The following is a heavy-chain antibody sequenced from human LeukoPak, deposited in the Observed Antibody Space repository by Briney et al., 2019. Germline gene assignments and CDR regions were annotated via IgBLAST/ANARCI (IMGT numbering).Heavy chain of an antibody. V-gene: IGHV3-15*01. Sequence: ETLSLTCAVSGYSISSGYYWGWIRQPPGKGLEWVGRIKSKTDGGTTDYAAPVKGRFTISRDDSKNTLYLQMNSLKTEDTAVYYCTTDSQLWFGEGRLFDYWGQGTLVTVSS. CDR2: IKSKTDGGTT. J-gene: IGHJ4*02. D-gene: IGHD3-10*01. CDR1: GYSISSGYY. CDR3: TTDSQLWFGEGRLFDY.